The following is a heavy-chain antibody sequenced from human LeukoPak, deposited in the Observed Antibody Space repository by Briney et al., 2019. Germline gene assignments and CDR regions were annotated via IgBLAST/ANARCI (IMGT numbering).Heavy chain of an antibody. J-gene: IGHJ4*02. V-gene: IGHV1-46*01. CDR1: GYTFTSNY. CDR3: ARAPYYYDSSGPSDY. D-gene: IGHD3-22*01. Sequence: ASVKVSCKASGYTFTSNYMHWVRQAPGQGLEWMGVINPSGGSTSYAQKFQGRVTRTRDMSTSTDYLELSSLRSEDTAVYYCARAPYYYDSSGPSDYWGQGTLVTVSS. CDR2: INPSGGST.